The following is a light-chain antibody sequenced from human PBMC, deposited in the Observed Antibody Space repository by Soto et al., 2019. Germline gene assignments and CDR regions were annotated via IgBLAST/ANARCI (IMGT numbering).Light chain of an antibody. CDR1: TSDVGGYNY. J-gene: IGLJ2*01. CDR2: EVF. Sequence: QSALTQPASVSGSPGQSITISCTGTTSDVGGYNYVSWYQHHPGKAPNLLMYEVFNRPSGVSNRFSGSRSGNTAFLTISGLQADDEADYYCTSYASTSTYVVFGGGTKLTVL. V-gene: IGLV2-14*01. CDR3: TSYASTSTYVV.